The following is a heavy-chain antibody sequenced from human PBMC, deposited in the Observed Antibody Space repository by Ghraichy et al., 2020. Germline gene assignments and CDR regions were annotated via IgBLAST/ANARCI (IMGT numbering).Heavy chain of an antibody. V-gene: IGHV3-48*02. CDR3: ARDRGGNYLSAYYFEY. J-gene: IGHJ4*02. CDR2: ISSSSSTI. CDR1: GFTFSSYS. Sequence: GGSLRLSCAASGFTFSSYSMNWVRQAPGKGLEWVSYISSSSSTIYYAESVKGRFTISRDNAKNSLYLQMNSLRDEDTAVYYCARDRGGNYLSAYYFEYWGQGTLVTVSS. D-gene: IGHD1-26*01.